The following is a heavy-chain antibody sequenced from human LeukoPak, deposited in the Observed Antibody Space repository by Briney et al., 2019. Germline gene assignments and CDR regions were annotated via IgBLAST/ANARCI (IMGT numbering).Heavy chain of an antibody. V-gene: IGHV3-23*01. J-gene: IGHJ3*02. D-gene: IGHD3-3*01. Sequence: GGSLRLSCAASGFTFSSYAMSWVRQAPGKGLEWVSAISGSGGSTYYADSVKGRFTISRDNSKNTLYLQMNSLRAEDTAVYYCAKGNLERLLYTHETGAFDIWGQGTMVTVSS. CDR3: AKGNLERLLYTHETGAFDI. CDR1: GFTFSSYA. CDR2: ISGSGGST.